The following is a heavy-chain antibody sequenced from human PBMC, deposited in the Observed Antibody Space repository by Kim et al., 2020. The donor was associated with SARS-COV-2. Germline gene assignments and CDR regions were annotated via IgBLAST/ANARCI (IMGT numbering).Heavy chain of an antibody. CDR3: ARRARGAGKYFDY. D-gene: IGHD6-13*01. J-gene: IGHJ4*02. Sequence: YNQSRKGRVTISVDTSKNQFSLKRSSVTAADTAVYYCARRARGAGKYFDYWGQGTLVTVSS. V-gene: IGHV4-39*01.